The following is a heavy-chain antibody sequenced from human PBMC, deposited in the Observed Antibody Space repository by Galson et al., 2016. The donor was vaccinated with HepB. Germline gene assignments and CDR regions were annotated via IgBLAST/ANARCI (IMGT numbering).Heavy chain of an antibody. Sequence: LSLTCTVSGGSISSYYWSWIRQPPGKGLEWIGYIYYSGSTNYNPSLKSRVAISVDTSKNQFSLKLSSVTAADTAVYYCARSLLGYCSSTRCHGAWFDPWGQGTLVTVSS. CDR1: GGSISSYY. V-gene: IGHV4-59*01. J-gene: IGHJ5*02. D-gene: IGHD2-2*01. CDR2: IYYSGST. CDR3: ARSLLGYCSSTRCHGAWFDP.